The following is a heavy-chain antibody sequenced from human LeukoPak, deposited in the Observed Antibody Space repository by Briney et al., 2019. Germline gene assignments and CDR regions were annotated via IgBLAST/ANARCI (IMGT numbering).Heavy chain of an antibody. CDR1: GFTFNIYG. J-gene: IGHJ4*02. CDR3: ARDREYYGSGSDY. D-gene: IGHD3-10*01. V-gene: IGHV3-30*03. CDR2: ISYDEINQ. Sequence: PGGSLRLSCAASGFTFNIYGMHWVRQAPGKGLEWVAGISYDEINQYYADSVKGRFTISRDNSKNTLFLQMNSLRAEHTEIYYCARDREYYGSGSDYWGQGTLVSVSS.